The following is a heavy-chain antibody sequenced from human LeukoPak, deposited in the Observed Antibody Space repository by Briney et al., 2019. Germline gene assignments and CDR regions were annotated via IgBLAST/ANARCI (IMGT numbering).Heavy chain of an antibody. D-gene: IGHD3-10*01. CDR2: IGTYNGNT. CDR1: GYTFNSYG. CDR3: ARGREVIPYFDY. V-gene: IGHV1-18*01. Sequence: GASVKVSCKASGYTFNSYGISWVRQAPGQELEWMGWIGTYNGNTNYAQKVQGRVTMTTDTSTSTVYMELRSLRSDDTAVYYCARGREVIPYFDYWGQGTLVTVSS. J-gene: IGHJ4*02.